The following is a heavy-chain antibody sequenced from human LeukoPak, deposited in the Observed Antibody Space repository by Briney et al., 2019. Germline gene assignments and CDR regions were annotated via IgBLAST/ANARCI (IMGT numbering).Heavy chain of an antibody. CDR2: INPSGGST. J-gene: IGHJ5*02. CDR3: ARRGDSSGFDP. D-gene: IGHD3-22*01. CDR1: GYTFTSYY. Sequence: ASVEVSCKASGYTFTSYYIHWVRQAPGQGLEWMGIINPSGGSTSYAQKFQGGVTMTRDTSTSTVYMELSSLRSEDTAVYYCARRGDSSGFDPWGQGTLVTVSS. V-gene: IGHV1-46*01.